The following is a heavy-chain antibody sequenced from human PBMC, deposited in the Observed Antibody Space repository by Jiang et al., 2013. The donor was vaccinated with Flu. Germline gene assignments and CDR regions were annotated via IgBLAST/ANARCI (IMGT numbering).Heavy chain of an antibody. D-gene: IGHD1-7*01. Sequence: GAEVKKPGASVKVSCKASGYTFTNYYMHWVRQAPGQGLEWMGIINPYDGSTGYAQKFQDRVTMTRDTSTSTVYMELSSLKASDTAMYYCARGRQITVTTPWFDPWGQGTLVTVSS. CDR2: INPYDGST. CDR3: ARGRQITVTTPWFDP. CDR1: GYTFTNYY. J-gene: IGHJ5*02. V-gene: IGHV1-46*01.